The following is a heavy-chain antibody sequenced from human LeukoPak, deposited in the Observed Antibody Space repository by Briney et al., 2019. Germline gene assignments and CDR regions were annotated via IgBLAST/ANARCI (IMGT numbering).Heavy chain of an antibody. V-gene: IGHV3-23*01. CDR2: ISGSGGST. Sequence: GGSLRLSCAASGFTFSSYAMSWVRQAPGKGLEWVSSISGSGGSTYYANSVKGRFNISRDNSKNPLYLQMNRLRAEDTGVYYCAKDSSSYSSSSVDYWGQGTLLTVSS. D-gene: IGHD6-6*01. CDR3: AKDSSSYSSSSVDY. CDR1: GFTFSSYA. J-gene: IGHJ4*02.